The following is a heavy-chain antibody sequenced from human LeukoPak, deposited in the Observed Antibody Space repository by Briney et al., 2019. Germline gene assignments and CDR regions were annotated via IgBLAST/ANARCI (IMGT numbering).Heavy chain of an antibody. CDR3: ARQTRRYCSSTSCPPRRDYFDY. CDR2: IYYNGST. J-gene: IGHJ4*02. CDR1: GGSISSSSYY. V-gene: IGHV4-39*01. Sequence: SETLSLTCTVSGGSISSSSYYWGWIRQPPGKGLEWIGSIYYNGSTYYNPSLKSRVTISVDTSKNQFSLKLSSVTAADTAVYYCARQTRRYCSSTSCPPRRDYFDYWGQGTLVTVSS. D-gene: IGHD2-2*01.